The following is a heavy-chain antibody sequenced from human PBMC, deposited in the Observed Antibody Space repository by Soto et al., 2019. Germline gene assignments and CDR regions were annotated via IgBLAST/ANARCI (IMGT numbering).Heavy chain of an antibody. Sequence: QEQLVESGGGVVQPGTSLRLSCAASVFSFRSYAMHWVRQAPGKGLEWVAVISYDGSKKYYADSVKGRFTISRDNSKNTLYLQMNSLRPEDTTVYYCAKSFGEIAATAFDMWGQGTMVTVSS. V-gene: IGHV3-30*18. CDR3: AKSFGEIAATAFDM. CDR1: VFSFRSYA. CDR2: ISYDGSKK. J-gene: IGHJ3*02. D-gene: IGHD2-15*01.